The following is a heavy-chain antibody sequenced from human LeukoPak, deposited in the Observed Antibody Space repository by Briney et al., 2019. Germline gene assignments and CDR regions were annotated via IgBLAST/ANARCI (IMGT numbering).Heavy chain of an antibody. CDR1: GWSFNDYF. CDR3: ERDVGDSSGYQGAIDY. Sequence: SETLSLTCAVYGWSFNDYFWSWIRQPPGKGLEWIGEINHSGTTNYNPSLKSRVTISVDTSKDHFSMRLTSVTAADTAVYYCERDVGDSSGYQGAIDYWGRGTLVTVSS. J-gene: IGHJ4*02. D-gene: IGHD3-22*01. CDR2: INHSGTT. V-gene: IGHV4-34*01.